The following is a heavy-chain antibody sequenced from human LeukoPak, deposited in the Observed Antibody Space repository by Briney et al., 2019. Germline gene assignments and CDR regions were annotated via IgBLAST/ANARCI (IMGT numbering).Heavy chain of an antibody. J-gene: IGHJ4*02. D-gene: IGHD3-3*01. Sequence: GGSLRLACAASGFTFSSYAMHWVRQAPGKGLEWVAVISSDGSNNYYADSVKGRFTISTDNSKNTLYLQMNSLRAEDTAVYYCAKEGSIFGVVIRPYYFDYWGQGTLVTVSS. CDR2: ISSDGSNN. CDR1: GFTFSSYA. CDR3: AKEGSIFGVVIRPYYFDY. V-gene: IGHV3-30*04.